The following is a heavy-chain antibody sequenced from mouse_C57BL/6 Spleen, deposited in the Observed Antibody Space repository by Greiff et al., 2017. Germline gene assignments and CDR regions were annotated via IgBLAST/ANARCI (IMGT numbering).Heavy chain of an antibody. Sequence: EVHLVESGEGLVKPGGSLKLSCAASGFTFSSYAMSWVRQTPEKRLEWVAYISSGGDYIYYADTVKGRFTISRDNARNTLYLQMSSLKSEDTAMYYCTREAKYYGILYAMDYWCQGTSVTVSS. CDR1: GFTFSSYA. D-gene: IGHD2-1*01. CDR2: ISSGGDYI. CDR3: TREAKYYGILYAMDY. J-gene: IGHJ4*01. V-gene: IGHV5-9-1*02.